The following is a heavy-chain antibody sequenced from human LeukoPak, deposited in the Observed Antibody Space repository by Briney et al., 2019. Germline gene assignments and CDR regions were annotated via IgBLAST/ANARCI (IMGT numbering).Heavy chain of an antibody. CDR3: ARGGTGNWFDP. V-gene: IGHV4-38-2*01. Sequence: SETLSLTCAVSGYSISSGYYWGWIRQPPGEGLEWIGSIYHSGSTYYNPSLKSRVTISVDTSKNQFSLKLSSVTAADTAVYYCARGGTGNWFDPWGQGTLVTVSS. CDR1: GYSISSGYY. CDR2: IYHSGST. D-gene: IGHD1-1*01. J-gene: IGHJ5*02.